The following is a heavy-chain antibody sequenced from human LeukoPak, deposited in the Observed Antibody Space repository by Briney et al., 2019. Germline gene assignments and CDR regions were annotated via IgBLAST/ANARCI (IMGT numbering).Heavy chain of an antibody. D-gene: IGHD4-17*01. CDR2: ISSGGDYK. Sequence: GGSLRLSCAASGFTFSSFSMNWVRQAPGKGLEWVSSISSGGDYKHYADSVKGRLTISRDNAKNSLYLQMNSLRAEDTAVYYCARDLRGDYGGWGQGTLVTVSS. J-gene: IGHJ4*02. CDR3: ARDLRGDYGG. CDR1: GFTFSSFS. V-gene: IGHV3-21*01.